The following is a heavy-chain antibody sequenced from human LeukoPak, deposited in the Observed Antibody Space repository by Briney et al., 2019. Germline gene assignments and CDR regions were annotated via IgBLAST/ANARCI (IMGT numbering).Heavy chain of an antibody. D-gene: IGHD3-10*01. CDR1: GFTFSTYV. J-gene: IGHJ4*02. V-gene: IGHV3-30*01. Sequence: GRSLRLSCAASGFTFSTYVMHWVRQAPGKGLEWVSLISSGGTDEYYADSVKGRFTISRDNSKNTLYLQLNSLRAEDTAVYYCARDSTYYYDSGSSGPHYFDNWGQGTLVTVSS. CDR2: ISSGGTDE. CDR3: ARDSTYYYDSGSSGPHYFDN.